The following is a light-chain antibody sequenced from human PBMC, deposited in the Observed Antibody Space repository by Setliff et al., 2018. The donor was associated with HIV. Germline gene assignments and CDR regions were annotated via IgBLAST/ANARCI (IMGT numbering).Light chain of an antibody. CDR2: DVT. CDR3: CSYAGSHTGG. CDR1: SSDVGGYNF. V-gene: IGLV2-11*01. Sequence: QSALTQPRSVSGSPGQSVTISCTGTSSDVGGYNFVSWYQQRPGKAPKLMIYDVTKRPSGVPDRFSGSKSGNTASLTISGLQAEDEADYYCCSYAGSHTGGFGTGTKV. J-gene: IGLJ1*01.